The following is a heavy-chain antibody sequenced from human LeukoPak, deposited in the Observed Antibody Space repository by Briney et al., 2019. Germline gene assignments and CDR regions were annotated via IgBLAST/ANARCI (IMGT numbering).Heavy chain of an antibody. J-gene: IGHJ4*02. V-gene: IGHV3-53*01. CDR2: IYSDGST. Sequence: GGSLRLSCAASGFTVSDNYMSWVRQAPGKGLEWVSVIYSDGSTYYADFVKGRFTISRDNSKNTLYLQMNSLRAEDMAVYYCARDPGYSYGYDYWGQGTLVIVSS. D-gene: IGHD5-18*01. CDR1: GFTVSDNY. CDR3: ARDPGYSYGYDY.